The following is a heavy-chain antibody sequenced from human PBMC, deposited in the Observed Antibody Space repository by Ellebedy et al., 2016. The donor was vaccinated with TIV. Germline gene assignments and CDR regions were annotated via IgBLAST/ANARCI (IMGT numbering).Heavy chain of an antibody. D-gene: IGHD4-23*01. J-gene: IGHJ4*02. V-gene: IGHV1-18*01. CDR2: ISIYNDKK. Sequence: ASVKVSXXTHGYTFTTSGISWVRQAPGKGLEWVGWISIYNDKKNYALKFQDRVTMTTDTSTSTAYMELRSLISDDTAVYYCARVPLPGKADYWGQGTLVTVSS. CDR1: GYTFTTSG. CDR3: ARVPLPGKADY.